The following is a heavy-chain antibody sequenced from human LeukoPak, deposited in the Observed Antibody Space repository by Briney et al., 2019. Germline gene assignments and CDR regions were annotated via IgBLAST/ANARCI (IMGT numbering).Heavy chain of an antibody. CDR3: AKDLVRITMIVADRGYAFDI. V-gene: IGHV3-30*02. CDR1: GFTFSSYG. J-gene: IGHJ3*02. CDR2: IRYDGSNK. D-gene: IGHD3-22*01. Sequence: PGGSLRLSCAASGFTFSSYGMHWVRQAPGKGLEWVAFIRYDGSNKYYADSVKGRFTISRDNSKNTLYLQMNSLRAEDTAVYHCAKDLVRITMIVADRGYAFDIWGQGTMVTVSS.